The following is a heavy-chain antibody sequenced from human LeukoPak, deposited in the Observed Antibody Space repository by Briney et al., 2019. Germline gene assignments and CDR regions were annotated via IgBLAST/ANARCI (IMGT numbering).Heavy chain of an antibody. V-gene: IGHV3-30*03. CDR3: ARDRSTAYSADY. CDR1: GFTFSSYS. D-gene: IGHD2-15*01. CDR2: ISYDAKVI. J-gene: IGHJ4*02. Sequence: GGSLRLSCAASGFTFSSYSMNWVRQAPGKGLEWVTFISYDAKVIYYADSVKGRFTISRDNSKNTVHLQMNSLRSDDAGIYYCARDRSTAYSADYWGQGTLVTVSS.